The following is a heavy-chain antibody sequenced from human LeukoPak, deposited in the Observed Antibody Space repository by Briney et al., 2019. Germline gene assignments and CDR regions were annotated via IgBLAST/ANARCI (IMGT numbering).Heavy chain of an antibody. CDR2: IYYSGST. V-gene: IGHV4-38-2*01. D-gene: IGHD3-10*01. Sequence: PSETLSLTCAVSGSSISSGYYWGWIRQPPGKGLEWIGSIYYSGSTYYNPSLKSRVTISVDTSKNQFSLKLNSVTAADTAVYYCARGDGSGSYPFDYWGQGTLVTVSS. J-gene: IGHJ4*02. CDR3: ARGDGSGSYPFDY. CDR1: GSSISSGYY.